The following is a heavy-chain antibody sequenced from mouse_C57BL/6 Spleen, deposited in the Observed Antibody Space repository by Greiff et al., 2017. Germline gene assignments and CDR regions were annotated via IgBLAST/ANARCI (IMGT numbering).Heavy chain of an antibody. D-gene: IGHD1-1*01. V-gene: IGHV5-17*01. J-gene: IGHJ2*01. CDR1: GFTFSDYG. Sequence: DVKLVESGGGLVKPGGSLKLSCAASGFTFSDYGMHWVRQAPEKGLEWVAYISSGSSTIYYADTVKGRFTISRDNAKNTLFLQMTSLRAEDTAMDYCARDYYGSSYGGFDYWGQGTTLTVSS. CDR3: ARDYYGSSYGGFDY. CDR2: ISSGSSTI.